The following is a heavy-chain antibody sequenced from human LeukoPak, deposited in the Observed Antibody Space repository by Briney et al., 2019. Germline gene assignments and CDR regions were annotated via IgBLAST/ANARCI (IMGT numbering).Heavy chain of an antibody. Sequence: GSSVKVSCRASGGXFSNYAMSWVRQAPGQGLEWMGWIIPIFGTANYAQKFQGRVTITADESTSTAYMELSSLRSEDTAVYYCAREIGYCSSTSCPYFDQWGQGTLVTVSS. D-gene: IGHD2-2*01. J-gene: IGHJ4*02. CDR2: IIPIFGTA. V-gene: IGHV1-69*01. CDR3: AREIGYCSSTSCPYFDQ. CDR1: GGXFSNYA.